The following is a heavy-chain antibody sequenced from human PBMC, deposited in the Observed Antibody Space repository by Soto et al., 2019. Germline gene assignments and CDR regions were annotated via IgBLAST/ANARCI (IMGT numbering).Heavy chain of an antibody. CDR2: INPKSGGT. Sequence: SVKVSCKASGYSFTDYHIHWVRQAPGQGLEWLGRINPKSGGTSTAQKFQGWVTMTTDTSSSTASMELTRLTSDDSAIYYCARGDSKDCSKGVCPFLFHHGLDVWGQGTTVTVSS. V-gene: IGHV1-2*04. CDR1: GYSFTDYH. D-gene: IGHD2-8*01. CDR3: ARGDSKDCSKGVCPFLFHHGLDV. J-gene: IGHJ6*02.